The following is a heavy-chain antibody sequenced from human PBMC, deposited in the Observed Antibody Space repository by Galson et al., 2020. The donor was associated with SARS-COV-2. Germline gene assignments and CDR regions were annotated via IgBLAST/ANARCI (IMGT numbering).Heavy chain of an antibody. CDR2: IIPSGSH. CDR1: GGSLTGLH. J-gene: IGHJ6*02. CDR3: ARGKSVLHTTAFYGEKGFRCCGLDV. D-gene: IGHD4-17*01. V-gene: IGHV4-34*01. Sequence: SKASETMSLTCPLSGGSLTGLHWTWNRQPPENGLGCIGAIIPSGSHYSSTSLRTRVSISLDTSKNHFSLNLRSVTATDTAVYYGARGKSVLHTTAFYGEKGFRCCGLDVWGQGTSVTVSS.